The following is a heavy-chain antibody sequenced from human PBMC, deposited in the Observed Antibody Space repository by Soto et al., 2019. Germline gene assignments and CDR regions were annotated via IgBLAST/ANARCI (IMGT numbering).Heavy chain of an antibody. Sequence: ASVKVSCKASGYTFTSYYMHWVRQAPGQGLEWMGIINPSGGSTSYAQKFQGRVTVTRDTSTSTVYMELSSLRSEDTAVYYCARVPVAYYYDSSGYTNWFDPWGQGTLVTVSS. CDR3: ARVPVAYYYDSSGYTNWFDP. CDR2: INPSGGST. CDR1: GYTFTSYY. D-gene: IGHD3-22*01. V-gene: IGHV1-46*01. J-gene: IGHJ5*02.